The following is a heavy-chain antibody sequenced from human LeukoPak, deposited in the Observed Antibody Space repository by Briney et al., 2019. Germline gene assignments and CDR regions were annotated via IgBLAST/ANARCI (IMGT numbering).Heavy chain of an antibody. CDR1: GFTFSSYA. CDR3: ARDRNSGYYSYYGMDV. CDR2: ISYDGSNK. D-gene: IGHD1-26*01. V-gene: IGHV3-30*14. J-gene: IGHJ6*02. Sequence: GRSLRLSCAASGFTFSSYAMHWVRQAPGKGLEWVAVISYDGSNKYYADSVKGRFTISRDNSKNTLYLQMNSLRAEDTAVYYCARDRNSGYYSYYGMDVWGQGTTVTVSS.